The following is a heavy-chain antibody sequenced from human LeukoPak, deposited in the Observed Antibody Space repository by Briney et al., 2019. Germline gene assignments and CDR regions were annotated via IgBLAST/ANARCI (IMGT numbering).Heavy chain of an antibody. CDR3: AVCGTARMTSDYYFDF. J-gene: IGHJ4*02. CDR2: LNPNSGGT. D-gene: IGHD2-21*01. Sequence: ASVKVSCKASRYTFTAYCMHWVRQAPGQGLEWMGRLNPNSGGTNYARKFQGRVTMTRDTSISTAYMELSRLIFDDTAVYYCAVCGTARMTSDYYFDFWGQGTLVTVSS. CDR1: RYTFTAYC. V-gene: IGHV1-2*06.